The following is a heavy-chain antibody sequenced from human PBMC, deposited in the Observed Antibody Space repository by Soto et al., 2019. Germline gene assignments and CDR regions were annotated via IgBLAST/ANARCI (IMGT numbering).Heavy chain of an antibody. CDR3: ARDGSPIDY. V-gene: IGHV1-18*01. CDR2: ISAYNGNT. Sequence: QVQLVQSGAEVKKPWASVKVSCKTSGYTFTSYGISWVRQAPGQGLEGMGWISAYNGNTKYAQKPQGRVTMTTDTSMSTAIMELRSLRSDDTAVYYCARDGSPIDYWGQGTLVTVSS. D-gene: IGHD2-2*03. J-gene: IGHJ4*02. CDR1: GYTFTSYG.